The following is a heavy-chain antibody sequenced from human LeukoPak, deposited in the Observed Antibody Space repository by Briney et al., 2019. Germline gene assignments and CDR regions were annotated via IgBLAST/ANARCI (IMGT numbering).Heavy chain of an antibody. CDR2: ISGSGGST. V-gene: IGHV3-23*01. Sequence: GGSLRLSCAASGFTFSSYAMSGVRQAPGKGLEWGSAISGSGGSTYYADSVEGRFTISRDNSKNTLYLKMNSLRAEDTAVYSCVKDVYRGSGYYFYFASWGQGTLVTVSS. CDR1: GFTFSSYA. D-gene: IGHD3-22*01. J-gene: IGHJ4*02. CDR3: VKDVYRGSGYYFYFAS.